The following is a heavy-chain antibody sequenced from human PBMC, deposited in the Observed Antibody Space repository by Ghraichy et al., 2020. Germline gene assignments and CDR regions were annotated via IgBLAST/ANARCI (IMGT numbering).Heavy chain of an antibody. CDR1: GFTFDDYA. Sequence: SLNISCAASGFTFDDYAMHWVRQAPGKGLEWVSGISWNSGSIGYADSVKGRFTISRDNAKNSLYLQMNSLRAEDTALYYCAKGRSSGRALDAFDIWGQGTMVTVSS. CDR2: ISWNSGSI. J-gene: IGHJ3*02. V-gene: IGHV3-9*01. CDR3: AKGRSSGRALDAFDI. D-gene: IGHD3-22*01.